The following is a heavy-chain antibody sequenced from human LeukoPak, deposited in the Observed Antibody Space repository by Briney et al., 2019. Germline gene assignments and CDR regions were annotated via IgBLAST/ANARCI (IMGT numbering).Heavy chain of an antibody. CDR3: ARTGSYSRLDAFDI. CDR2: ISSSSSTI. V-gene: IGHV3-48*01. Sequence: PGGSLRLSCAASGNYWMHWVRQAPGKGLEWVSYISSSSSTIYYADSVKGRFTISRDNAKNSLYLQMNSLRAEDTAVYYCARTGSYSRLDAFDIWGQGTMVTVSS. D-gene: IGHD1-26*01. J-gene: IGHJ3*02. CDR1: GNYW.